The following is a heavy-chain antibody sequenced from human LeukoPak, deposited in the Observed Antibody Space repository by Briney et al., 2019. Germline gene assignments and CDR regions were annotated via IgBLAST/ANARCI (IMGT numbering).Heavy chain of an antibody. Sequence: GRSLRLSCAASGFTFSNYAMHWVRQAPGKGLEWVAVISYDGSNKYYADSVKGRFTISRDNSKNTLYLQMNSLRAEDTAVYYCARSGPGQGFDYWGQGTLVTVSS. CDR1: GFTFSNYA. J-gene: IGHJ4*02. CDR2: ISYDGSNK. V-gene: IGHV3-30-3*01. D-gene: IGHD6-25*01. CDR3: ARSGPGQGFDY.